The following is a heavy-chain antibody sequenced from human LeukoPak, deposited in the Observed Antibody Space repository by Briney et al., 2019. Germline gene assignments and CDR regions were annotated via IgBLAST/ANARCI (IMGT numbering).Heavy chain of an antibody. CDR2: IWYDGGNN. CDR1: GFSFSRYG. J-gene: IGHJ5*02. D-gene: IGHD2-15*01. V-gene: IGHV3-33*01. CDR3: ARASDCSGGSCYSRVNNWFDP. Sequence: GGSLRLSCAASGFSFSRYGMHGVRQAPGRGLEWVAGIWYDGGNNKYTASENRPFTISRANSKNTLYMQMNSLRAEDTAVYYCARASDCSGGSCYSRVNNWFDPWGQGTLVTVSS.